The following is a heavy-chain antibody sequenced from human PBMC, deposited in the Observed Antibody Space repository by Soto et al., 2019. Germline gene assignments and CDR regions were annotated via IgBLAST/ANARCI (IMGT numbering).Heavy chain of an antibody. CDR2: IVVGNGNT. J-gene: IGHJ6*03. V-gene: IGHV1-3*01. Sequence: ASVKVSCKASGFTFTSSAVQWVRQARGQRLEWIGWIVVGNGNTKYSQKFQGRVTITRDTSASTAYMELSSLRSEDTAVYYCARDRERGYCSSTCCYGGPSYYYYMDVWGKGTTVTVAS. CDR1: GFTFTSSA. D-gene: IGHD2-2*01. CDR3: ARDRERGYCSSTCCYGGPSYYYYMDV.